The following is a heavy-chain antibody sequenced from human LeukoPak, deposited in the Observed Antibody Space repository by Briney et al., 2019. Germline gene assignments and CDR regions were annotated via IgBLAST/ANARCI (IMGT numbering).Heavy chain of an antibody. D-gene: IGHD5-18*01. CDR2: IWYDGSNK. CDR3: ASRTRRGYSYGPSEGGWFDP. V-gene: IGHV3-33*01. CDR1: GFTFSSYG. Sequence: GGSLRLSCAASGFTFSSYGMHWVRQAPGKGLEWVAAIWYDGSNKYYADSVKGRFTISRDNSKNTLYLQMNSLRAEDTAVYYCASRTRRGYSYGPSEGGWFDPWGQGTLVTVSS. J-gene: IGHJ5*02.